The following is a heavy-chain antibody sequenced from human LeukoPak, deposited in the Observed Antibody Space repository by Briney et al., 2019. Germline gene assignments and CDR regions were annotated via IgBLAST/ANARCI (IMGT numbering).Heavy chain of an antibody. CDR2: IYHSGST. V-gene: IGHV4-38-2*02. CDR1: GYSISSGYY. Sequence: SETLSLTCAVSGYSISSGYYWGWIRQPPGKGLEWIGSIYHSGSTYYNPSLKSRVTISVDTSKNQFSLKLSSVTAADTAVYYCARDPHSRAAHSSGYYSDYWGQGTLVTVSS. J-gene: IGHJ4*02. D-gene: IGHD3-22*01. CDR3: ARDPHSRAAHSSGYYSDY.